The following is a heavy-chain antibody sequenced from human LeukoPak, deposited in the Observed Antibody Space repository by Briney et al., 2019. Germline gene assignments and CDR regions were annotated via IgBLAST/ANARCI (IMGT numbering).Heavy chain of an antibody. V-gene: IGHV3-7*01. CDR2: MKEYGSDI. D-gene: IGHD2-21*01. Sequence: PGRSLRLSCAASGFSFGGFSMSWVRQAPGKGLQWVATMKEYGSDIFYVDSVKGRFTISRDNAKNSLYLQMNSLRDEDTGVYYCARPRGCGTSRCNNFDYWGQGTLVTVSS. CDR3: ARPRGCGTSRCNNFDY. CDR1: GFSFGGFS. J-gene: IGHJ4*02.